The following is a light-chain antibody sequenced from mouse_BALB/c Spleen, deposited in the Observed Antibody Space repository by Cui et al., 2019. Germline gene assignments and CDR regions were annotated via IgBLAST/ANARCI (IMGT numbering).Light chain of an antibody. CDR1: ENIYSN. V-gene: IGKV12-46*01. CDR3: QHFWGTPYT. CDR2: AAT. J-gene: IGKJ2*01. Sequence: DIQMTQSPASLSVSVGETVTITCRASENIYSNLAWYQQKQGKSPRLLVYAATNLADGVPSRFSGSGSGTQYSLKINSLQSEDFGSYYCQHFWGTPYTFGGGTKLEIK.